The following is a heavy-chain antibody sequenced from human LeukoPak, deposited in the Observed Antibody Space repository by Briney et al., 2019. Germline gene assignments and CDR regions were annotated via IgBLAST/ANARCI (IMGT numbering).Heavy chain of an antibody. CDR3: ATDSVLSGSYGF. D-gene: IGHD1-26*01. J-gene: IGHJ6*02. CDR2: ISSSSSYI. Sequence: VGSLRLFCAASRFTFSSYSMNWVCQARGKGLEWVSSISSSSSYIYYADSVKGRFTISRDNAKNSLYLQMNSLRAEDTAVYYCATDSVLSGSYGFWGQGTTVTVSS. CDR1: RFTFSSYS. V-gene: IGHV3-21*01.